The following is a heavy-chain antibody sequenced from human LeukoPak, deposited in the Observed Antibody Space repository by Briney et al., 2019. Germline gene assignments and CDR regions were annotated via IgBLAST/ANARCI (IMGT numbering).Heavy chain of an antibody. D-gene: IGHD4-17*01. V-gene: IGHV1-2*02. CDR3: ARDKYFDYGDNAYFDY. CDR2: INPNSGGT. Sequence: ASVKVSCKASGGTFSSYAISWVRQAPGQGLEWMGWINPNSGGTKYAQKFQGRVTMTRDTSISTVYMELSRLRSDDTAVYYCARDKYFDYGDNAYFDYWGQGTLVTVSS. CDR1: GGTFSSYA. J-gene: IGHJ4*02.